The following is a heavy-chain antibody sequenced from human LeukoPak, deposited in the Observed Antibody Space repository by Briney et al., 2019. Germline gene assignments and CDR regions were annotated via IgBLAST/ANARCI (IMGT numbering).Heavy chain of an antibody. J-gene: IGHJ5*02. CDR1: GASTSSTSHY. CDR3: ARDGSSWYGWFDP. D-gene: IGHD6-13*01. CDR2: IYYSGST. Sequence: SETLSLTCIVSGASTSSTSHYWDWIRQPPGKGLEWIGSIYYSGSTSYNPSLNSRVTISIDTSKNQFSLKLTSVTAADTAVYYCARDGSSWYGWFDPWGQGTLVTVSS. V-gene: IGHV4-39*07.